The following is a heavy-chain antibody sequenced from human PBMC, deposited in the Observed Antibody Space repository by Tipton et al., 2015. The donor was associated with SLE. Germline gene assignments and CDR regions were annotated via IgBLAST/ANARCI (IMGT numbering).Heavy chain of an antibody. J-gene: IGHJ3*01. Sequence: TLSLTCTVSGGSMTSDSYYWGWIRQHPGKGLEWIGYIHYSGTTYYNPSLRSRLVISVDTSKKHFSLQLRSVTAADTALYYWARATFSVIVDAFDVRGQGTMVTGSS. CDR1: GGSMTSDSYY. CDR3: ARATFSVIVDAFDV. V-gene: IGHV4-31*03. D-gene: IGHD2/OR15-2a*01. CDR2: IHYSGTT.